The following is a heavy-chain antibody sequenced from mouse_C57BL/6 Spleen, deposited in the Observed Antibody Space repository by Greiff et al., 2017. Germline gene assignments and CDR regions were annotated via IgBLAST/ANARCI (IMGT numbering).Heavy chain of an antibody. V-gene: IGHV1-52*01. CDR3: ARGGGYSLDY. J-gene: IGHJ2*01. CDR1: GYTFTSYW. Sequence: QVQLQQPGAELVRPGSSVKLSCKASGYTFTSYWMHWVKQRPIQGLEWIGNIDPSDSATHYNQKFKDKATLTVDKSSSTAYMQLSSLTSEDSAVYYCARGGGYSLDYWGQGTTLTVSS. CDR2: IDPSDSAT. D-gene: IGHD2-12*01.